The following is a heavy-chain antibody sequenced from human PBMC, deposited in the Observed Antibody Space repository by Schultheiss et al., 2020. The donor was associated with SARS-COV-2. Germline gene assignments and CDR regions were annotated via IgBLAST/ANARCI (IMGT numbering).Heavy chain of an antibody. Sequence: ASVKVSCKASGYTFSSSGVNWVRQAPGQGLEWMGIINPSGGSTSYAQKFQGRVTMTRDTSTSTAYMELSRLRSDDTAVYYCARSDVAQSPSPTWGQGTLVTVSS. CDR3: ARSDVAQSPSPT. CDR1: GYTFSSSG. J-gene: IGHJ4*02. V-gene: IGHV1-46*01. D-gene: IGHD1-1*01. CDR2: INPSGGST.